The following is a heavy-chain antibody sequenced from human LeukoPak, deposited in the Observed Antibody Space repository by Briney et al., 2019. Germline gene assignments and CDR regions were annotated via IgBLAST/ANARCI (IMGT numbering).Heavy chain of an antibody. CDR1: GFTFTNYE. Sequence: GGSLRLSCAASGFTFTNYEMNWVRQAPGKGLEWVSSISGSGSTRYYEDSVKGRFTISRDNAKNSLSLQMNSLRAEDAAVYYCARSFDVWGQGTLVTVSA. J-gene: IGHJ3*01. CDR2: ISGSGSTR. CDR3: ARSFDV. V-gene: IGHV3-48*03.